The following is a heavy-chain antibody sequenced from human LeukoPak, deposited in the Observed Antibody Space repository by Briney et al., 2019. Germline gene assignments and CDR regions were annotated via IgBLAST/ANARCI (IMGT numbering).Heavy chain of an antibody. D-gene: IGHD3-16*01. CDR2: ISSSSSTI. Sequence: GGPLRLSCAASGFTFSSYSMNCVRQARGKGLEWVSHISSSSSTIYYADSVKGRFTISRDNAKNSLYLQMNSLRAEDTAVYYCARKGGVDYWGQGTPVTVSS. CDR1: GFTFSSYS. CDR3: ARKGGVDY. J-gene: IGHJ4*02. V-gene: IGHV3-48*01.